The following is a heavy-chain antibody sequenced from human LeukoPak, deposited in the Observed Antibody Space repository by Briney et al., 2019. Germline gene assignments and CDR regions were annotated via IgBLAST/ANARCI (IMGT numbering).Heavy chain of an antibody. V-gene: IGHV3-23*01. D-gene: IGHD1-26*01. CDR2: ISGSGGST. CDR1: GFTSNTYE. CDR3: AKDLVVGALDY. J-gene: IGHJ4*02. Sequence: GGSLRLSCAASGFTSNTYEMNWVRQAPGKGLEWVSSISGSGGSTYYADSVKGRFTISRDNSRNMLFLQMNSLRADDTAVYYCAKDLVVGALDYWGQGTLVTVSS.